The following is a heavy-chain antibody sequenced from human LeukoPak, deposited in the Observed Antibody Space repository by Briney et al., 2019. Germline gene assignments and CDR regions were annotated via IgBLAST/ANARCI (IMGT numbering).Heavy chain of an antibody. V-gene: IGHV3-7*04. CDR1: EFTFSKYW. Sequence: QSGGSLRLSCAASEFTFSKYWMSWVRQAPGKGLEWVGNIKQDGSEKFYVDSVRGRFTISRDNTKNSLYLQMDSVRVEDTAVYYCAGGSGWTTTYWGQGTLVTVSS. CDR2: IKQDGSEK. CDR3: AGGSGWTTTY. D-gene: IGHD3-22*01. J-gene: IGHJ4*02.